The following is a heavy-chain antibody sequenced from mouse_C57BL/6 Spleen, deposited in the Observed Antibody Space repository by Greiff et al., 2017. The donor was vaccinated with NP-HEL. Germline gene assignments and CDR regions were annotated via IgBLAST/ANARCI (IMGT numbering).Heavy chain of an antibody. D-gene: IGHD3-3*01. Sequence: VQLKQSGPVLVKPGASVKMSCKASGYTFTDYYMNWVKQSHGTSLEWIGVIHPYNGGTSYNQKFKGKATLTVDKSSSTAYMELNSLTSEDSAVYYCAGDRGRNAMDYWGQGTSVTVSS. J-gene: IGHJ4*01. CDR3: AGDRGRNAMDY. CDR2: IHPYNGGT. V-gene: IGHV1-19*01. CDR1: GYTFTDYY.